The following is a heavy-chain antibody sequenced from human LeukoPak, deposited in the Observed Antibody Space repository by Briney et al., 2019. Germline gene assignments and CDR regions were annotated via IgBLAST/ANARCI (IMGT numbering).Heavy chain of an antibody. V-gene: IGHV3-7*01. Sequence: GGSLRLSCAASGFTFTSSWMSWVRQAPGKGLEWVANIKPDGSEKYYVDSVKGRFTISRDNAKNSLYLQMTSLRVEDTAVYYCARDLSVTGLYIDAFDLWGQGTMVTV. CDR2: IKPDGSEK. J-gene: IGHJ3*01. CDR3: ARDLSVTGLYIDAFDL. D-gene: IGHD2-21*02. CDR1: GFTFTSSW.